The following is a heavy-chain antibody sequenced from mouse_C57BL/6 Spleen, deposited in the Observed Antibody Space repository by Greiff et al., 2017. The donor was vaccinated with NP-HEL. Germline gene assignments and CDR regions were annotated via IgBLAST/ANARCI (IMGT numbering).Heavy chain of an antibody. D-gene: IGHD1-1*02. CDR3: ARDRYGEYYFGY. CDR1: GFTFSSYS. Sequence: EVKLVESGGGLVKPGGSLKLSCAASGFTFSSYSMSWVRQTPGKRLEWVATISDGGSYTYYPDNVKGRFTISRDNAKNNLYLQMSHLKSEDTAMYYCARDRYGEYYFGYWGKGTTLTVSS. J-gene: IGHJ2*01. V-gene: IGHV5-4*01. CDR2: ISDGGSYT.